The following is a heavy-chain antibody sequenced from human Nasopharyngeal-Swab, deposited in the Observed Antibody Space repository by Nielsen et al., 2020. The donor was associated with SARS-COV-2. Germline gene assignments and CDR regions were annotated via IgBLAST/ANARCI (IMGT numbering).Heavy chain of an antibody. CDR1: GGTFSSYD. Sequence: SVKVSCKASGGTFSSYDISWVRQAPGQGLEWMGGIIPIFGTANYAQKFQGRVTITADESTSTAYMELSSLRSEDTAVYYCAVGATGYYYMDVWGKGTTVTVSS. CDR3: AVGATGYYYMDV. J-gene: IGHJ6*03. V-gene: IGHV1-69*13. CDR2: IIPIFGTA. D-gene: IGHD1-26*01.